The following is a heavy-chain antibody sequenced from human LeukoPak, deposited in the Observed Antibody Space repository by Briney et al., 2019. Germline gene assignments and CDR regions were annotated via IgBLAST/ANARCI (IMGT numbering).Heavy chain of an antibody. CDR1: GFTFSSYA. CDR3: ARDLGVVAPDLDY. J-gene: IGHJ4*02. D-gene: IGHD2-15*01. Sequence: GGSLRLSCAASGFTFSSYAMSWVRQAPGKGLEWVAAIWYDGSKKYYADFVKGRFTVSRDDSKNMLYLQMNSLRVDDTAVYYCARDLGVVAPDLDYWGQGTLVTVSS. CDR2: IWYDGSKK. V-gene: IGHV3-33*08.